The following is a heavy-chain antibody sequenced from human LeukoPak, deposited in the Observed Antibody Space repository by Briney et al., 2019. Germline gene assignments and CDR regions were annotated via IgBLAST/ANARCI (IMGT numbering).Heavy chain of an antibody. Sequence: SETLSLTCTVSGGSISTYYWSWIRQPPGKGLEWIGYIYYSGNTNYNPSLKSRVTISIDTSKNQFSLKLSSVTAADTAVYHCARGVPPDYWGQGTLVTVSS. CDR1: GGSISTYY. CDR2: IYYSGNT. J-gene: IGHJ4*02. CDR3: ARGVPPDY. V-gene: IGHV4-59*01. D-gene: IGHD5/OR15-5a*01.